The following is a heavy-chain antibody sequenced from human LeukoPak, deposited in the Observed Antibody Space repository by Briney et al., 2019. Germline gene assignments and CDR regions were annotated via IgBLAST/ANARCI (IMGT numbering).Heavy chain of an antibody. V-gene: IGHV4-59*11. J-gene: IGHJ5*02. Sequence: SETLSLTCTVSGGSISSHYWSWIRQPPGKGLEWIGYIYYSGSTNYNPSLKSRVTISVDTSKNQFSLKLSSVTAADTAVYYCARGPLGYQLLYWFDPWGQGTLVSVSS. CDR2: IYYSGST. CDR1: GGSISSHY. CDR3: ARGPLGYQLLYWFDP. D-gene: IGHD2-2*01.